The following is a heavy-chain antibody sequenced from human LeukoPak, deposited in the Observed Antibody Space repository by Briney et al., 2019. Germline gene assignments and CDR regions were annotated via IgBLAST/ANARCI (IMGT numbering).Heavy chain of an antibody. CDR3: ARQAVAGFYYYYYMDV. CDR2: INHSGTT. Sequence: PSETLSLTCAVYGGSFSGYYWSWIRQPPGKGLEWIGEINHSGTTHYNPSLKSRVTMSVDTSKNQFSLKLSSVTAADTAVYYCARQAVAGFYYYYYMDVWGKGTTVTISS. D-gene: IGHD6-19*01. J-gene: IGHJ6*03. CDR1: GGSFSGYY. V-gene: IGHV4-34*01.